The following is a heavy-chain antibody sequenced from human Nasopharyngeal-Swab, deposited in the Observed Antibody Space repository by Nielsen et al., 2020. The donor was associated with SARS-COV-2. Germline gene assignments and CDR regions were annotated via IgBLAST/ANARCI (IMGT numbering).Heavy chain of an antibody. CDR3: AKDTDPVAGPFDY. V-gene: IGHV3-9*01. J-gene: IGHJ4*02. Sequence: SLKISCAASGFTFDDYAMHWVRQAPGKGLEWVSGISWNSGSIGYADSVKGRFTISRDNAKNSLYLQMNSLRAEDTALYYCAKDTDPVAGPFDYWGQGTLVTASS. CDR1: GFTFDDYA. CDR2: ISWNSGSI. D-gene: IGHD6-19*01.